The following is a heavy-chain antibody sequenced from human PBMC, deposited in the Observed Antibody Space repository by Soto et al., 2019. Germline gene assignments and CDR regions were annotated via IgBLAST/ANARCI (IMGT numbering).Heavy chain of an antibody. CDR3: AVGLVSGTNFDN. J-gene: IGHJ4*02. CDR1: GFTFSSYV. CDR2: ISYDGSDE. V-gene: IGHV3-30*03. Sequence: QVQLVESGGGVVQPGRSLRLSCAASGFTFSSYVMNWVRQAPGKGLEWVAFISYDGSDECYVDSVKGRFTISRDDSKNTLYVQMNSLRAEDTAVYYCAVGLVSGTNFDNWGQGTLVTVSS. D-gene: IGHD1-26*01.